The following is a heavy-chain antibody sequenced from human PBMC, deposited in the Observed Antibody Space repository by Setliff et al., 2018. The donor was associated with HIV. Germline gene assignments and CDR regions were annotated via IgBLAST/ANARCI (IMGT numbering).Heavy chain of an antibody. CDR1: GFTFSSHW. D-gene: IGHD1-1*01. CDR2: IKQDESEE. CDR3: ASARIPTGGTSTSFDY. V-gene: IGHV3-7*03. Sequence: GGSLRLSCAASGFTFSSHWMSWVRQAPGKGLEWVANIKQDESEEWYADSVKGRFTISRDNTKNSLYLQINSLSAEDTAVYYCASARIPTGGTSTSFDYWGQGTLVTVSS. J-gene: IGHJ4*02.